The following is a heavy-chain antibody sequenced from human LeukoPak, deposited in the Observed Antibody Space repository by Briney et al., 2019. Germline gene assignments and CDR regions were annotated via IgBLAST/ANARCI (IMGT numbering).Heavy chain of an antibody. Sequence: GGSLRLSCEGSGFTFSNAWMTWVRQAPGKGLEWVAFIRYDGSNKYYADSVKGRFTISRDNSKNTLYLQMNSLRAEDTAVYYCARDGSAIEFFDYWGQGTLVTVSS. D-gene: IGHD3-10*01. V-gene: IGHV3-30*02. CDR3: ARDGSAIEFFDY. CDR2: IRYDGSNK. CDR1: GFTFSNAW. J-gene: IGHJ4*02.